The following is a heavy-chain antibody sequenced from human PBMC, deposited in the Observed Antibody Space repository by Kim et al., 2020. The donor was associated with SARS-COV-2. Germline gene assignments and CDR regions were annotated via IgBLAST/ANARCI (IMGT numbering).Heavy chain of an antibody. CDR3: ARGAGDYVWGSYRMEWDNAFDI. V-gene: IGHV4-59*01. CDR2: IYYSGST. CDR1: GGSISSYY. D-gene: IGHD3-16*02. J-gene: IGHJ3*02. Sequence: SETLSLTCTVSGGSISSYYWSWIRQPPGKELEWIGYIYYSGSTNYNPSLKSRGTISVDTSKNQLSLKLSSVTAADTAVYYCARGAGDYVWGSYRMEWDNAFDIWGQGTMVTVSS.